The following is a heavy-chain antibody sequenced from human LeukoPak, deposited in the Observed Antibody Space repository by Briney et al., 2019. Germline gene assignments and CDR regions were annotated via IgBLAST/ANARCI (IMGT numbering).Heavy chain of an antibody. CDR1: GGTFSSYA. Sequence: ASVKVSCKASGGTFSSYAISWVRQAPGQGLEWMGGIIPIFGTANYAQKSQGRVTITADKSTSTAYMELSSLRSEDTAVYYCARDLGIVVVPAAMDYWGQGTLVTVSS. CDR2: IIPIFGTA. CDR3: ARDLGIVVVPAAMDY. D-gene: IGHD2-2*01. V-gene: IGHV1-69*06. J-gene: IGHJ4*02.